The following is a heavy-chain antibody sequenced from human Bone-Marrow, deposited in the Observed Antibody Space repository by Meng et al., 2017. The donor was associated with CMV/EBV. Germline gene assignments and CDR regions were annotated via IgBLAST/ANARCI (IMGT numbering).Heavy chain of an antibody. D-gene: IGHD7-27*01. CDR1: GFTFSSYS. Sequence: GESLKISCAASGFTFSSYSMHWVRQAPGKGLEWVSVISYDGSNKYYADSVKGRFTIPRDNSKNTLYLQMNSLRAEDTDEYDCARDKWGPFYYFFDGMDVWGQGTTVTVSS. CDR3: ARDKWGPFYYFFDGMDV. CDR2: ISYDGSNK. J-gene: IGHJ6*02. V-gene: IGHV3-30-3*01.